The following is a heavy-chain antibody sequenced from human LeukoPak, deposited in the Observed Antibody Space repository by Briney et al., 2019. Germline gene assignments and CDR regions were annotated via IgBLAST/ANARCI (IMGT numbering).Heavy chain of an antibody. CDR3: ARGDVHYYGSSRLENWFDP. D-gene: IGHD3-10*01. V-gene: IGHV1-69*13. CDR2: IIPIFGTA. J-gene: IGHJ5*02. CDR1: GGTFSSYA. Sequence: SVTVSCKASGGTFSSYAISWVRQAPGQGLEWMGGIIPIFGTANYAQKFQGRVTITADESTSTAYTELSSLRSEDTAVYYCARGDVHYYGSSRLENWFDPWGQGTLVTVSS.